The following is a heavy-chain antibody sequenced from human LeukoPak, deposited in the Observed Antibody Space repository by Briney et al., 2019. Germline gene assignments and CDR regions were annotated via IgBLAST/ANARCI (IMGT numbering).Heavy chain of an antibody. CDR2: IYYTGST. J-gene: IGHJ4*02. D-gene: IGHD3-3*01. CDR3: ASPRYYDFWSGLTGDYFDY. V-gene: IGHV4-59*08. CDR1: GDSITGYS. Sequence: SETLSLTCTVSGDSITGYSWNWIRQPPGEALEWIGYIYYTGSTKYNPSLKSRVTISLDTSKNQFSLKLSSVTAADTAVYYCASPRYYDFWSGLTGDYFDYWGQGTLVTVSS.